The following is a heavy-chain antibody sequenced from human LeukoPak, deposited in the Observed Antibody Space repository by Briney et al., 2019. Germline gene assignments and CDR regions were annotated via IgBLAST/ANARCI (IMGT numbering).Heavy chain of an antibody. V-gene: IGHV3-7*01. J-gene: IGHJ4*02. CDR2: IKQDGSEK. CDR3: ASEFAAAGDYFDY. CDR1: GFTFSSYW. D-gene: IGHD6-13*01. Sequence: PGGSLRLSCAASGFTFSSYWMSWVRQAPGKGLEWVANIKQDGSEKYYVDSVKGRFTISRDNAKNSLYLQMNSLRAEDTAVYYRASEFAAAGDYFDYWGQGTLVTVSS.